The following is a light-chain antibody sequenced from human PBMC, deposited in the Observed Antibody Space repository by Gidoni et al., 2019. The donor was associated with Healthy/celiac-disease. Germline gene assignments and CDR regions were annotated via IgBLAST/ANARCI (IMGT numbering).Light chain of an antibody. CDR3: QQSDSTPPLT. J-gene: IGKJ4*01. CDR2: AAS. V-gene: IGKV1-39*01. CDR1: QSISSY. Sequence: DIQMPQSPSSLSASVGDRVTITCRAGQSISSYLNWYQQKQGKPPKLLIYAASSLQSGVPSRFRGSGSGTDFTLTIISLQPEDFATYYCQQSDSTPPLTFGGGTKVEIK.